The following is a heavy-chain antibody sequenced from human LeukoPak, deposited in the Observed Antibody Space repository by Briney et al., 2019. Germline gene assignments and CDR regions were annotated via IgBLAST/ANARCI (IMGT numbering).Heavy chain of an antibody. CDR1: GHTLSELA. Sequence: ASVKVSCKVSGHTLSELAMHWVRQATGKGLEWRGGFDPEDGETIYAQKFQGRVTMTEDTSTDTAYMELSSLRSGDTAVYYCAYRPPGDESFDIWGQGTMVTVSS. CDR2: FDPEDGET. V-gene: IGHV1-24*01. CDR3: AYRPPGDESFDI. J-gene: IGHJ3*02. D-gene: IGHD3-16*01.